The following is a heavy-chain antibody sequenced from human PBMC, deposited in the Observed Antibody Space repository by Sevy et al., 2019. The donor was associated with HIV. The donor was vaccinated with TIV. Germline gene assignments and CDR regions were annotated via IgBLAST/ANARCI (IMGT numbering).Heavy chain of an antibody. V-gene: IGHV3-21*01. CDR3: ARSLGNYYGSGTYQEDWFDP. J-gene: IGHJ5*02. CDR2: ISSSSSYI. D-gene: IGHD3-10*01. Sequence: GGSLRLSCAASGFTFNSYSMHWIRQAPGKGLEWVSSISSSSSYIYYTDSVKGRFSISRDNAKNALFLQMNSLRAEDTAVYYCARSLGNYYGSGTYQEDWFDPWGQGTLVTVSS. CDR1: GFTFNSYS.